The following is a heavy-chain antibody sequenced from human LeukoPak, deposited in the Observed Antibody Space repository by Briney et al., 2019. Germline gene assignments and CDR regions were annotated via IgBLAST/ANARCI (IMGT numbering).Heavy chain of an antibody. CDR3: ARDKRRGNSRERTSEHFDY. Sequence: ASVKVSCKASGYTFTGYYMHWVRQAPGQGLEWMGIINPSGGSTSYAQKFQGRVTMTRDMSTSTVYMELSSLRSEDTAVYYCARDKRRGNSRERTSEHFDYWGQGTLVTVSS. V-gene: IGHV1-46*01. CDR2: INPSGGST. D-gene: IGHD6-13*01. J-gene: IGHJ4*02. CDR1: GYTFTGYY.